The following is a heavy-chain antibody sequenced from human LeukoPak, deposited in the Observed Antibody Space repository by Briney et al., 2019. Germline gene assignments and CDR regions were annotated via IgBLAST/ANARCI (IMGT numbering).Heavy chain of an antibody. CDR1: GFTFSAYA. CDR2: MALSGGPT. V-gene: IGHV3-23*01. CDR3: ARDLGYCTNGVCHTRFDY. D-gene: IGHD2-8*01. Sequence: GGSLRLSCAASGFTFSAYAMAWVRRPPGRGLEWVSTMALSGGPTHYADAVEGRFTISRDDSKSTLYLHINNLRAEDTAVYYCARDLGYCTNGVCHTRFDYWGQGTLVAVSS. J-gene: IGHJ4*02.